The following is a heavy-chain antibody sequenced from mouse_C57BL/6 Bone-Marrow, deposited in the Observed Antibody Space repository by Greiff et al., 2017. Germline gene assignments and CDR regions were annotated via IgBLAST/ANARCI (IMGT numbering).Heavy chain of an antibody. V-gene: IGHV14-1*01. CDR3: RWLLYAMDY. CDR1: GFNIKNYY. CDR2: IDPEDGDT. Sequence: VQLQQSGAELVRPGASVKLSCTASGFNIKNYYMHWVKQRPEQGLEWIGRIDPEDGDTDYAPKFQGKATMTADTSSNTAYLQLSSLTSEDTAVYYCRWLLYAMDYWGQGTSVTVSS. J-gene: IGHJ4*01. D-gene: IGHD2-3*01.